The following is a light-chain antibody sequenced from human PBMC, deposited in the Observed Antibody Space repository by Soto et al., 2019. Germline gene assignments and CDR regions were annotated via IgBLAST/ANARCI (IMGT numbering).Light chain of an antibody. Sequence: EIVLTQSPATLSLSPGERATLSCRASQSVSKFLGWYQQKPGQAPRLLIYDASTRATGIPARFSGSGSGTDFTLTISSLEPEDFAIDYCQQRSNWPPLFTFGPGTIVDIK. V-gene: IGKV3-11*01. CDR2: DAS. J-gene: IGKJ3*01. CDR1: QSVSKF. CDR3: QQRSNWPPLFT.